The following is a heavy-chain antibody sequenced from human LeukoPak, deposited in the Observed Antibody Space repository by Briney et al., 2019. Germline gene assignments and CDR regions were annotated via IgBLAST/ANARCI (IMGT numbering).Heavy chain of an antibody. D-gene: IGHD2-2*01. CDR2: IWYDGTTR. V-gene: IGHV3-33*01. Sequence: GGSLRLSCAASGFTFTSYGMHWVRQAPGKGLEWVAVIWYDGTTRYYADFVKGRFTISRDNSKNTVYLEMNSLRAEDTAVYYWARRCSSRGRDFDYWGEGTGVSVS. CDR3: ARRCSSRGRDFDY. CDR1: GFTFTSYG. J-gene: IGHJ4*02.